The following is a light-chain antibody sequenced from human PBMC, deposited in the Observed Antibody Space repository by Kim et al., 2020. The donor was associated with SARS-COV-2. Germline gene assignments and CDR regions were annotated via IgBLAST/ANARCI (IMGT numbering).Light chain of an antibody. CDR2: QDS. J-gene: IGLJ2*01. Sequence: SYELTQPPSVSVSPGPTASITCSGAKLGDKYACWYQQKPGQSPVLVIYQDSKRPSGIPERFSGSNSGNTATLTISGTQAMDEAVSYCQAWDSSTVV. V-gene: IGLV3-1*01. CDR3: QAWDSSTVV. CDR1: KLGDKY.